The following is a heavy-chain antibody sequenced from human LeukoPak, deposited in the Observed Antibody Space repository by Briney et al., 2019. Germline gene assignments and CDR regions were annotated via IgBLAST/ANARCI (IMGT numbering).Heavy chain of an antibody. V-gene: IGHV1-2*06. D-gene: IGHD2-15*01. CDR1: GYTLTAYY. J-gene: IGHJ5*02. CDR2: INPNSGGT. Sequence: ASVKVSCKASGYTLTAYYIYWVRQAPAQGLEWMGRINPNSGGTDYAQNFQGRVTMTRHKSISTAYMELGKLRSDATAVYYCARGYCSGGTCYLVENWLDPWGQGTLVTVSS. CDR3: ARGYCSGGTCYLVENWLDP.